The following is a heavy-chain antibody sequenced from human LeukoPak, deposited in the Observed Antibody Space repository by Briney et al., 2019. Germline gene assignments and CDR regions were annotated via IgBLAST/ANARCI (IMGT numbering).Heavy chain of an antibody. J-gene: IGHJ3*02. CDR3: ARPYSYGNDAFDI. D-gene: IGHD5-18*01. V-gene: IGHV1-2*02. Sequence: VASLKLSCKASGYTFTGYYMHWVRQAPGQGLEWMGWINPNSGGANYAQKFQGRVTMTRDTSISTAYMELSRLRSDDTAVYYCARPYSYGNDAFDIWGQGTMVTVSS. CDR2: INPNSGGA. CDR1: GYTFTGYY.